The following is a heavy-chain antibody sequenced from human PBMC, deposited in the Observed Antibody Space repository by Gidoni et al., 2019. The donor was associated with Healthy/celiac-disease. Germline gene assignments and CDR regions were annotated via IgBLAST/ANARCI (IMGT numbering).Heavy chain of an antibody. CDR2: ISYDGSNK. J-gene: IGHJ3*02. CDR3: ASHRGLSGGDAFDI. V-gene: IGHV3-30*03. D-gene: IGHD3-16*01. CDR1: GFTFSSYG. Sequence: QVQLVASGGGVVQPGRSLRLSCAASGFTFSSYGMHWVRQAPGKGLAWVAVISYDGSNKYYADSVKGRFTISRDNSKNTLYLQMNSLRAEDTAVYYCASHRGLSGGDAFDIWGQGTMVTVSS.